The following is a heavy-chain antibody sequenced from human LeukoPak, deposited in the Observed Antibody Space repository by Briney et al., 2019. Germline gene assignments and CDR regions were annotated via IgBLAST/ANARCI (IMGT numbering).Heavy chain of an antibody. CDR2: INHSGST. J-gene: IGHJ3*02. CDR3: ARLGYCSGGSCYAYAFDI. D-gene: IGHD2-15*01. V-gene: IGHV4-38-2*01. CDR1: GYSISSGYH. Sequence: SETLSLTCSVSGYSISSGYHWSWIRQPPGKGLEWIGEINHSGSTNYNPSLKSRVTISVDTSKNQFSLKLSSVTAADTAVYYCARLGYCSGGSCYAYAFDIWGQGTMVTVSS.